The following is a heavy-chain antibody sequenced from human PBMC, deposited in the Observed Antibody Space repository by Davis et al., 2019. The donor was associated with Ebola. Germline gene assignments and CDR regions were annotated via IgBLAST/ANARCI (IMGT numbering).Heavy chain of an antibody. CDR1: GDSVSSNSAS. D-gene: IGHD2-8*01. CDR2: TFYRSKWYS. CDR3: ARDQNSNGRNDGFDI. V-gene: IGHV6-1*01. J-gene: IGHJ3*02. Sequence: PSETLSLTCAISGDSVSSNSASWNWIRQSPSRGLEWLGNTFYRSKWYSDYGVSVKSRVTINPDTSKNQFSLQLNSVTPEDTAVYYCARDQNSNGRNDGFDIWGQGTMVTVST.